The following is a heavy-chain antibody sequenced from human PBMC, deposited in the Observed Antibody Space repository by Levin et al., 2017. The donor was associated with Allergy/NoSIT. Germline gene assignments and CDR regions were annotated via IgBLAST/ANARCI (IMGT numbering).Heavy chain of an antibody. CDR2: IYHSGST. Sequence: SETLSLTCAVSGGSISSSNWWSWVRQPPGKGLEWIGEIYHSGSTNYNPSLKSRVTISVDKSKNQFSLKLSSVTAADTAVYYCAREGGYGSGSDYPWNAFDSWGQGTMVTVSS. CDR3: AREGGYGSGSDYPWNAFDS. CDR1: GGSISSSNW. D-gene: IGHD3-10*01. V-gene: IGHV4-4*02. J-gene: IGHJ3*02.